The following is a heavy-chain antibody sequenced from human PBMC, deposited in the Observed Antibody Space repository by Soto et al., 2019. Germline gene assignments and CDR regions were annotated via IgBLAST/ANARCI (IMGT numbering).Heavy chain of an antibody. J-gene: IGHJ5*02. CDR3: ARSRCSGGVCYPWFAP. CDR1: GYTFTSYG. D-gene: IGHD2-21*02. Sequence: ASVKVSCKASGYTFTSYGISWVRQAPGQGLEWMGWISAYNGNTNYAQKLQGRVTMTTDTSTSTAYMELRSLRSDDTAVYFCARSRCSGGVCYPWFAPWGQGILVTVSS. V-gene: IGHV1-18*01. CDR2: ISAYNGNT.